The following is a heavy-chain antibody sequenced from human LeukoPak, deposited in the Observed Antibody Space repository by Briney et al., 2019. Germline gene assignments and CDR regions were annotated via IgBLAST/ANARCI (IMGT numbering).Heavy chain of an antibody. V-gene: IGHV1-69*05. CDR1: GGTFSSYA. J-gene: IGHJ4*02. CDR2: IIPIFGTA. D-gene: IGHD5-12*01. Sequence: ASVKVSCKASGGTFSSYAISWVRQAPGQGLEWMGRIIPIFGTANYAQKFQGRVTIITDESTSTAYMELSSLRSEDTAVYYCARSRMVATSTAYYFDYWGQGTLVTVSS. CDR3: ARSRMVATSTAYYFDY.